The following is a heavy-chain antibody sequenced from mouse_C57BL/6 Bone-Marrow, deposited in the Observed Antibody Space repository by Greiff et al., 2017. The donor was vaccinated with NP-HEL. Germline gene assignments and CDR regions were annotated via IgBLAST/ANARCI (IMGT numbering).Heavy chain of an antibody. CDR1: GYAFIIYY. V-gene: IGHV1-76*01. CDR2: IYPGSGNT. Sequence: QVQLQQSGAELVRPGASVKLSCKASGYAFIIYYMNWVKQRPGQGLEWIVRIYPGSGNTYYNEKFKGKATLTAEKSCSTAYMQLSSLTSEESAFYVCARAVSNRYYAIDWGGQGAAGTVAS. CDR3: ARAVSNRYYAIDW. J-gene: IGHJ4*01. D-gene: IGHD2-5*01.